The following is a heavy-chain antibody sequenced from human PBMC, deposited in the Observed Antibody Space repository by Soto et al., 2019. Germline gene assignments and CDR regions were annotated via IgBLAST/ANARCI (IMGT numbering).Heavy chain of an antibody. V-gene: IGHV4-39*01. CDR3: ASYSGYDLYFDY. CDR1: GGSISSSSYY. D-gene: IGHD5-12*01. Sequence: PSETLSLTCTVSGGSISSSSYYWGWIRQPPGKGLEWIGSIYYSGSTYYNPSLKSRVTISVDTSKNQFSLKLSSVTAADTAVYYCASYSGYDLYFDYWGQGTLVTISS. CDR2: IYYSGST. J-gene: IGHJ4*02.